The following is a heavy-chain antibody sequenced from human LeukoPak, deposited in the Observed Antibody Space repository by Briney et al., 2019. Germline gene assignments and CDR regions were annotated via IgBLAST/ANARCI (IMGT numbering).Heavy chain of an antibody. CDR2: ISSGRSYI. CDR1: GFTFSSYS. D-gene: IGHD4-23*01. Sequence: GGSLRLSCAASGFTFSSYSMNWVRQAPGKGLEWVSSISSGRSYIYYADSVKGRFTISRDNAKNSLYLQMDSLRAEDTAVYYCARDKDYGDKRLLDYWGQGTLVTVSS. V-gene: IGHV3-21*01. J-gene: IGHJ4*02. CDR3: ARDKDYGDKRLLDY.